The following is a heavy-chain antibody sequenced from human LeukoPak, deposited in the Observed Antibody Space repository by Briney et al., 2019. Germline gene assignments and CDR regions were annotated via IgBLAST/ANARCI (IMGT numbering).Heavy chain of an antibody. D-gene: IGHD3-3*01. CDR3: ARVDLGVVITYYYGMDV. Sequence: SVKVSCKASGGTFSSYAISWVRQAPGQGLEWMGGIIPIFGTANYAQKFQGRVTITADESTSTAYVELSSLRSEDTAVYYCARVDLGVVITYYYGMDVWGQGTTVTVSS. V-gene: IGHV1-69*13. CDR1: GGTFSSYA. J-gene: IGHJ6*02. CDR2: IIPIFGTA.